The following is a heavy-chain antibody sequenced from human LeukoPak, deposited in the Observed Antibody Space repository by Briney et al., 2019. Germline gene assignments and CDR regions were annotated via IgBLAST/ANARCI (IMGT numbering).Heavy chain of an antibody. J-gene: IGHJ6*03. V-gene: IGHV4-34*01. CDR3: ARGMGAITRGYYMDV. CDR1: GGSFSGYY. CDR2: INHSGST. Sequence: SETLSLTCAVYGGSFSGYYWSWIRQPPGKGLEWIGEINHSGSTNYNPSLKSRVTISVDTSKNQFSLKLSSVTAADTAVYYCARGMGAITRGYYMDVWGKGTPVTVSS. D-gene: IGHD1-26*01.